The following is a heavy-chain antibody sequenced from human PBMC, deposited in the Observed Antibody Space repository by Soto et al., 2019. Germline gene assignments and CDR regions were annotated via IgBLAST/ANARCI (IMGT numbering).Heavy chain of an antibody. CDR1: GGSISSSSYY. CDR3: ARQWSGVVIRRWFDP. D-gene: IGHD3-22*01. CDR2: IYYSGST. Sequence: SETLSLTCTVSGGSISSSSYYWGWIRQPPGKGLEWIGSIYYSGSTYYNPSLKSRVTISVDTSKNQFSLKLSSVTAADTAVYYCARQWSGVVIRRWFDPWGQGTLVNVSS. V-gene: IGHV4-39*01. J-gene: IGHJ5*02.